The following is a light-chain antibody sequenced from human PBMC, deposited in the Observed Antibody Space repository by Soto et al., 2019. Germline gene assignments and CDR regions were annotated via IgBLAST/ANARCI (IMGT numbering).Light chain of an antibody. J-gene: IGKJ2*01. V-gene: IGKV1-5*03. CDR2: QAS. CDR1: QSVSGW. Sequence: DIQMTQSPSTLSASVGDRVAITCRASQSVSGWLPWYQQKPGKVPKLLIYQASTLEDGVPSRFSGSGSGTEFTLTISSLQPDDSATYYCQHYNDYSYTFGPGTNLEIK. CDR3: QHYNDYSYT.